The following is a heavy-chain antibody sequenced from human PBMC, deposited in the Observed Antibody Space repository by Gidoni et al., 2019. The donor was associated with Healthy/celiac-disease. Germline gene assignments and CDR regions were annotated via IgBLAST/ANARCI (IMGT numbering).Heavy chain of an antibody. CDR3: ARDSRLRFLEYLHRRTDYYGMDV. Sequence: QVPLVQSGAEVTKPGSSVKVSCKASGRTFISYAIRWVLHAPGQGLKWMGGIIHIFGTANYEQKFQGKVTITEDEYTSTAYRELSSLRSENTAVYYGARDSRLRFLEYLHRRTDYYGMDVWGKGTTVTVSS. V-gene: IGHV1-69*01. CDR2: IIHIFGTA. D-gene: IGHD3-3*01. CDR1: GRTFISYA. J-gene: IGHJ6*04.